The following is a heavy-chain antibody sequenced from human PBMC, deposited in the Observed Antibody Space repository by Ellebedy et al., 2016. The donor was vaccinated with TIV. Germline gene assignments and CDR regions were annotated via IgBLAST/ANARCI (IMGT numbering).Heavy chain of an antibody. Sequence: GGSLRLSCKVSGLAFGQFWMNWVRQAPGGRLEWVANIKQDGSDQYYVDSVKGRFVVSRDNTKNSLYLQMNSLRAEDTGVYYCARALWGPQYYDYSGFLDYWGQGVLVTVSS. CDR1: GLAFGQFW. CDR3: ARALWGPQYYDYSGFLDY. V-gene: IGHV3-7*01. CDR2: IKQDGSDQ. D-gene: IGHD3-9*01. J-gene: IGHJ4*02.